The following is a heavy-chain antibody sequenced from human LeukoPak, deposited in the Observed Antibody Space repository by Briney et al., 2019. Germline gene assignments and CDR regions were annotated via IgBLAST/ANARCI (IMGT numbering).Heavy chain of an antibody. J-gene: IGHJ4*02. Sequence: SETLSLTCTVSGGSISSGGYYWSWIRQHPGKGLEWIGYIYYSGSTYYNPSLKSRVTMSVDTSKNQFSLKLSSVTAADTAVYYCARDGDCSGGSCFSGFDYWGQGTLVTVSS. D-gene: IGHD2-15*01. V-gene: IGHV4-31*03. CDR2: IYYSGST. CDR1: GGSISSGGYY. CDR3: ARDGDCSGGSCFSGFDY.